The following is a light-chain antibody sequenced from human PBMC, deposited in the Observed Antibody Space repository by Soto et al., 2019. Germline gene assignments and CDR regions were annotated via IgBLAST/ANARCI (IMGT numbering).Light chain of an antibody. CDR3: QQYNNWPLT. CDR1: QSVNTN. V-gene: IGKV3D-15*01. CDR2: GAS. J-gene: IGKJ4*01. Sequence: EIVMTQSPATLYVSPGDSATLSCRASQSVNTNVAWYRQDPGQAPRLVIYGASTKAAGTPGRFTGSGSGTDFTLTISSLQSEDFAVYYCQQYNNWPLTFGGGTKVDIK.